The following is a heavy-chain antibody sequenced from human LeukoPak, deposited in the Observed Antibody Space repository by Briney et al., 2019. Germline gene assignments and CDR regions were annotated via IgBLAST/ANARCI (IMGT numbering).Heavy chain of an antibody. CDR3: ARDARWDSSGYFLDY. D-gene: IGHD3-22*01. V-gene: IGHV7-4-1*02. CDR1: GYTFTSYA. Sequence: ASVKVSCEASGYTFTSYAINWVRQAPGQGLEWMGWINTDTGDPTYAQGFTGRFVFSLDTSVTTAYLQINSLEAEDTAVYYCARDARWDSSGYFLDYWGQGVLVTVSS. J-gene: IGHJ4*02. CDR2: INTDTGDP.